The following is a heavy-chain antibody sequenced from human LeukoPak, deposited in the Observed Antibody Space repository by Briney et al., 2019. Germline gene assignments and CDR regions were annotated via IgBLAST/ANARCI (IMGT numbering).Heavy chain of an antibody. Sequence: LGGSLRLPCAASGFTFSSYSMNWVRQAPGKGLEWVSSISSSSSYIYYADSVKGRFTISRDNAKNSLYLQMNSLRAEDTAVYYCARGGDGYTYGYTYWGQGTLVTVSS. CDR2: ISSSSSYI. J-gene: IGHJ4*02. D-gene: IGHD5-18*01. CDR3: ARGGDGYTYGYTY. V-gene: IGHV3-21*01. CDR1: GFTFSSYS.